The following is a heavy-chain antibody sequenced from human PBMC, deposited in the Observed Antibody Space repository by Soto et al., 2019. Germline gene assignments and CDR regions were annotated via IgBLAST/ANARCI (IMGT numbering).Heavy chain of an antibody. J-gene: IGHJ4*02. CDR3: AREAPAGLMVHDY. CDR2: INPNSGGT. CDR1: GYTFTGYY. V-gene: IGHV1-2*02. D-gene: IGHD6-13*01. Sequence: ASVKVSCKASGYTFTGYYMHWVRQAPGQGLEWMGWINPNSGGTNYAQKFQGRVTMTRDTSISTAYMELSRLRSDDTAVYYCAREAPAGLMVHDYWGQGTLVTVS.